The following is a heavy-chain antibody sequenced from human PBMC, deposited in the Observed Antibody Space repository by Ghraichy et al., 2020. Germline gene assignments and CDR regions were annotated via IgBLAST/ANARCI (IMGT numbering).Heavy chain of an antibody. CDR1: GYSFTSYW. D-gene: IGHD3-10*01. CDR3: ARHPDYYGSGSYGNWFDP. J-gene: IGHJ5*02. Sequence: GESLNISCKGSGYSFTSYWIGWVRQMPGKGLEWMGIIYPGDSDTRYSPSFQGQVTISADKSISTAYLQWSSLKASDTAMYYCARHPDYYGSGSYGNWFDPWGQGTLVTVSS. CDR2: IYPGDSDT. V-gene: IGHV5-51*01.